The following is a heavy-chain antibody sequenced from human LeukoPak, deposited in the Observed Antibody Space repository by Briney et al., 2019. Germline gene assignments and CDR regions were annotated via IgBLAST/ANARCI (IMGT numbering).Heavy chain of an antibody. CDR3: ATGNYKHDY. V-gene: IGHV4-34*01. CDR1: GGSFSGYY. CDR2: INHSGST. Sequence: SETLSLTCAVYGGSFSGYYWSWIRQPPGKGLEWIGEINHSGSTNYNPSLKSRVTISVDKSKNQFSLKLSSVTAADTAVYYCATGNYKHDYWGQGTLVTVSS. D-gene: IGHD4-11*01. J-gene: IGHJ4*02.